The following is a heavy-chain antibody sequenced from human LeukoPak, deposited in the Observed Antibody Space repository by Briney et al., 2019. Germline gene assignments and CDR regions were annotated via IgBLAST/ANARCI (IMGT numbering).Heavy chain of an antibody. J-gene: IGHJ4*02. CDR1: GFTFSDYY. Sequence: GGSLRLSCAASGFTFSDYYMSWIRQAPGKGLEWVSYISSSGSTIYYADSVKGRFTISRDNAKNSLYLQMNSLRAEDTAVYYCARDAPYYDYVWGSYNPDYWGQGTLVTVSS. D-gene: IGHD3-16*01. CDR3: ARDAPYYDYVWGSYNPDY. CDR2: ISSSGSTI. V-gene: IGHV3-11*04.